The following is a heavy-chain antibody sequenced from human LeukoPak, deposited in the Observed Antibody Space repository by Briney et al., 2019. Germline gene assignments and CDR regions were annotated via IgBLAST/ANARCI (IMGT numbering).Heavy chain of an antibody. V-gene: IGHV1-2*06. Sequence: GASVKVSCKASGYTFTGYYMHWVRQAPGQGLEWMGRINPNSGGPNYAQKIQGRVTMTRDTSINTAYMELSSLRSDDTAIYYCARAYSSVYDNWFDPWGQGTLVTVSS. CDR3: ARAYSSVYDNWFDP. CDR1: GYTFTGYY. J-gene: IGHJ5*02. D-gene: IGHD5/OR15-5a*01. CDR2: INPNSGGP.